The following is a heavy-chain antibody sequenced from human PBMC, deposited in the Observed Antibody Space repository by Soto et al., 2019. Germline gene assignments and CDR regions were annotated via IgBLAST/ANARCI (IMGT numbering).Heavy chain of an antibody. CDR3: ARESWYSTLTDV. V-gene: IGHV3-21*01. CDR1: GFTFSSYS. Sequence: KAGGSLRLSCAASGFTFSSYSMNWVRQAPGKGLEWVSSISSSSSYIYYADSVKGRFTISRDNAKNSLYLQMNSLRAEDTAVYYCARESWYSTLTDVWGQGTTVTVSS. D-gene: IGHD6-13*01. J-gene: IGHJ6*02. CDR2: ISSSSSYI.